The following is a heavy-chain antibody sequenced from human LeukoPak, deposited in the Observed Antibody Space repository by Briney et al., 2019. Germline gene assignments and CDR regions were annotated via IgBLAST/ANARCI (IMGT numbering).Heavy chain of an antibody. CDR1: GFTFSRYA. Sequence: GGSLRLSCAASGFTFSRYAMTWVRQAPGKGLEWVSGISGSGDSTYYADSVKGRFTISRDNSKNTLYVQMNSLRAEDTAVYYCAKDQGPRIAVFEYWGQGTLVTVSS. D-gene: IGHD6-19*01. CDR3: AKDQGPRIAVFEY. CDR2: ISGSGDST. V-gene: IGHV3-23*01. J-gene: IGHJ4*02.